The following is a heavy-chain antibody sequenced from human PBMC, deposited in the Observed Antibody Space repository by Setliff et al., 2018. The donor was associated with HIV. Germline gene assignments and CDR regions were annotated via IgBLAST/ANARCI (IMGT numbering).Heavy chain of an antibody. CDR2: ISGSGGST. CDR1: GFTFSSYA. CDR3: AKNLYRSGWSPLDY. Sequence: PGGSLRLSCAASGFTFSSYAMTWVRQAPGKGLEWVSGISGSGGSTYYADSVKGRFTISRDNSKNTLYLQMNSLRAEDTAVHYCAKNLYRSGWSPLDYWGQGTLVTVSS. J-gene: IGHJ4*02. D-gene: IGHD6-13*01. V-gene: IGHV3-23*01.